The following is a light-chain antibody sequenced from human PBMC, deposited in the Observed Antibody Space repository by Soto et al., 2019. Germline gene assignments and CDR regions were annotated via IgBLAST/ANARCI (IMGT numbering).Light chain of an antibody. V-gene: IGKV1D-12*01. Sequence: DSRMNQSPSSMSASVGDRVTITCRASQDINNWLAWYQQKPGKAPKLLIYTTSSLQSGVPSRFSGSGSGTDFTLTISSLQPEDFATYYCQQANSFPLTFGGGTKVEIK. CDR3: QQANSFPLT. CDR2: TTS. J-gene: IGKJ4*01. CDR1: QDINNW.